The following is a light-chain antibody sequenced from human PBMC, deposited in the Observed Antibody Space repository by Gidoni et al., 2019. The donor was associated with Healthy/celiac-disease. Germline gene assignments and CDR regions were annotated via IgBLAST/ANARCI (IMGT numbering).Light chain of an antibody. CDR1: RTNIGNNI. V-gene: IGLV1-44*01. CDR2: SNN. Sequence: QSVVTQPPSASGTPGQGVTISCSGSRTNIGNNIVNWYQQLPGTAPKLLISSNNQRPSGVPDRFSGSKFGTSASLAISGLQSEDEADYYCAAWDDSLNGPVFGGGTKLTVL. J-gene: IGLJ2*01. CDR3: AAWDDSLNGPV.